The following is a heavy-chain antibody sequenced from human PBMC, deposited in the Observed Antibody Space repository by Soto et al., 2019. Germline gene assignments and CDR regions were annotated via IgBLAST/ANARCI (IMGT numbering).Heavy chain of an antibody. V-gene: IGHV4-34*01. D-gene: IGHD3-10*01. Sequence: QVRLQQWGAGLLKRSETLRLTCAVYGGSFSDYYWSWIRQPPGKGLEWIGEINHSGSTNYNPSLKSRVTISVDTSKNQFSLKLNSVTAADTAVYYCAREVPSRYFDLWGRGTPVTVSS. CDR2: INHSGST. CDR1: GGSFSDYY. CDR3: AREVPSRYFDL. J-gene: IGHJ2*01.